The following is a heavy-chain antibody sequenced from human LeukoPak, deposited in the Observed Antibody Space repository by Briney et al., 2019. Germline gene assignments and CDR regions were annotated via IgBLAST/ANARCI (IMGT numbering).Heavy chain of an antibody. CDR1: GCTFSPYS. Sequence: PGGSLRLSCAASGCTFSPYSMTWVRQAPGKGLEWVSSISSGGDDIYYSDLVKGRFTISRDSAKNSLFLQMSNLRADDTAVYYCATKQWLNSWGQGTRVIVSS. V-gene: IGHV3-21*01. CDR2: ISSGGDDI. D-gene: IGHD6-19*01. CDR3: ATKQWLNS. J-gene: IGHJ4*02.